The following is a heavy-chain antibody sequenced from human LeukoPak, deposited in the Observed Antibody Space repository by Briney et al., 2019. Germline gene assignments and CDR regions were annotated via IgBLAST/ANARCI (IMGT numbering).Heavy chain of an antibody. D-gene: IGHD2-15*01. J-gene: IGHJ4*02. CDR3: ASGSDGYCSGGSCYDANY. V-gene: IGHV3-21*01. CDR2: ISSSSSYI. CDR1: GFTFSSYS. Sequence: PGGSLRLSCAASGFTFSSYSMNWVRQAPGKGLEWVSSISSSSSYIYYADSVKGRFTISRDNAKNSLYLQMSSLRAGDTAVYYCASGSDGYCSGGSCYDANYWGQGTLVTVSS.